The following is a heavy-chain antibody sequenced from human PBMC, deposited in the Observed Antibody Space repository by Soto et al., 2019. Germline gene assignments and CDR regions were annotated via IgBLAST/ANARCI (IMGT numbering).Heavy chain of an antibody. J-gene: IGHJ5*02. D-gene: IGHD6-13*01. Sequence: SETLSLTCTVSGGSISSYYWSWIRQPPGKGLEWIGYIYYSGSTNYNPSLKSRVTISVDTSKNQSSLKLSSVTAADTAVYYCARGGIAAAGTFDPWGQGTLVTVSS. CDR3: ARGGIAAAGTFDP. CDR2: IYYSGST. CDR1: GGSISSYY. V-gene: IGHV4-59*01.